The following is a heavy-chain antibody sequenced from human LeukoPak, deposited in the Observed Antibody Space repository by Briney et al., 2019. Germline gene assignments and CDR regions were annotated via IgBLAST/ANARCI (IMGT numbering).Heavy chain of an antibody. CDR3: ASFLYSSGWYSGEGT. CDR2: IYYSGST. D-gene: IGHD6-19*01. J-gene: IGHJ5*02. CDR1: GGSISSSSYY. Sequence: PSETLSLTCTVSGGSISSSSYYWGWIRQPPGKGLEWIGSIYYSGSTYYNPSLKSRVTISVDTSKNQFSLKLSSVTAADTAVYYCASFLYSSGWYSGEGTWGQGTLVTVSS. V-gene: IGHV4-39*01.